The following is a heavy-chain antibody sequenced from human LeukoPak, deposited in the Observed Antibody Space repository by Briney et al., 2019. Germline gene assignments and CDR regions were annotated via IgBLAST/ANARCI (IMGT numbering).Heavy chain of an antibody. J-gene: IGHJ4*02. CDR3: AKDRYSYAFEYSDS. CDR2: ISNDGSKK. CDR1: GFTFSSYG. Sequence: GGSLRLSCAASGFTFSSYGMHWVHQAPGKGLDWVAVISNDGSKKYYADSVKGRFTISRDNSKNTLSLQVSSLRTEDTAVYYCAKDRYSYAFEYSDSWGQGTLVTVSS. D-gene: IGHD5-18*01. V-gene: IGHV3-30*18.